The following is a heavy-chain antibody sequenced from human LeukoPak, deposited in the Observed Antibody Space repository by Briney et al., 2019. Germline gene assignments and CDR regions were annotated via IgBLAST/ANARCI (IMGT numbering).Heavy chain of an antibody. CDR2: ISHDGSNK. CDR1: GFTFSSYA. V-gene: IGHV3-30-3*01. D-gene: IGHD2-8*01. CDR3: ARDRGIVLMEYYFDY. J-gene: IGHJ4*02. Sequence: PGGSLRLSCAASGFTFSSYAMHWVRQAPGKGLEWVAVISHDGSNKYYADSVKGRFTISRDNSKNTLYLQMNSLRAEDTAVYYCARDRGIVLMEYYFDYWSQGTLVTVSS.